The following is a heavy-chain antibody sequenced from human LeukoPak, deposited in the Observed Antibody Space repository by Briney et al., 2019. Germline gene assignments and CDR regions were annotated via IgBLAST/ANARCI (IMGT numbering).Heavy chain of an antibody. D-gene: IGHD1-26*01. CDR1: GGSISSSSYY. V-gene: IGHV4-39*07. CDR2: IYYSGST. CDR3: ARELVGATLWSRPHDAFDI. J-gene: IGHJ3*02. Sequence: SETLSLTCTVSGGSISSSSYYWGWIRQPPGKGLEWIGSIYYSGSTYYNPSLKRRVTISVDTSKNQFSLKLSSVTAADTAVYYCARELVGATLWSRPHDAFDIWGQGTMVTVSS.